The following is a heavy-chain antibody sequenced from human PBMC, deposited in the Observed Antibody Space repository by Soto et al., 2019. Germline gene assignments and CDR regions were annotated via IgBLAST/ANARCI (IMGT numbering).Heavy chain of an antibody. V-gene: IGHV4-39*01. CDR1: GGSISSSSYY. D-gene: IGHD2-21*02. CDR2: IYYSGTT. Sequence: QLQLQESGPGLVKPSETLSLTCTVSGGSISSSSYYWGWIREPTGKGLEWIGSIYYSGTTYDTPALKRRVTISVDTSKNQSSLRLSSVTAADTAVYYCARGAYCGADCYLSPIDFWGQGTLVTVSS. J-gene: IGHJ4*02. CDR3: ARGAYCGADCYLSPIDF.